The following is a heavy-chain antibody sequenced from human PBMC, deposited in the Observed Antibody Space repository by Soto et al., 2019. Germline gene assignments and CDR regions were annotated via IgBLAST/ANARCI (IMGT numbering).Heavy chain of an antibody. CDR2: ISVSGGNT. D-gene: IGHD6-19*01. V-gene: IGHV3-23*01. CDR3: AKDRYGQVADYVDY. Sequence: EVQLLESGGDLAQPGGSLRLSCAASGFTFSDYAMTWVRQAPGKGLEWVSAISVSGGNTYYADSVKGRFTISRDNSRNTLYLEMNSRGVEDAAVYYCAKDRYGQVADYVDYWGLGTLVTVSS. J-gene: IGHJ4*02. CDR1: GFTFSDYA.